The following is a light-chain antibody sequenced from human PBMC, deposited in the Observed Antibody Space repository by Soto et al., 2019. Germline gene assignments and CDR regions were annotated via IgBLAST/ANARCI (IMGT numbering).Light chain of an antibody. J-gene: IGKJ1*01. CDR2: GAS. Sequence: IVMTQSPATLSVSPGERATLSCRASQSVSSILAWYQQKPDQAPRLLIYGASTRATGIPARFSGSGSGTEFTLTISGLQSEDFAVYYCQQYNNWPPWTFGQGTKVEIK. CDR3: QQYNNWPPWT. V-gene: IGKV3-15*01. CDR1: QSVSSI.